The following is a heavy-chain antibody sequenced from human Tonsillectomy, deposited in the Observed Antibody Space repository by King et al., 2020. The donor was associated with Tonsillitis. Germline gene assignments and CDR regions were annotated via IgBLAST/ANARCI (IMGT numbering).Heavy chain of an antibody. J-gene: IGHJ4*02. CDR3: ALYCSSTSCYRTADDY. CDR2: ISSSSSTI. V-gene: IGHV3-48*01. Sequence: QLVQSGGGLVQPGGSLRLSCAASGFTFSSYSMNWVRQAPGKGLEWVSYISSSSSTIYYADSVKGRFTISRDNAKNSLYLQMNSLRAEDTAVYYCALYCSSTSCYRTADDYWGQGTLVTVSS. D-gene: IGHD2-2*02. CDR1: GFTFSSYS.